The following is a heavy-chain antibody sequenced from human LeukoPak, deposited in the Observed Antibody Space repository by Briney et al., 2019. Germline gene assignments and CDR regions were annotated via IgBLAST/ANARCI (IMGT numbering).Heavy chain of an antibody. Sequence: ASVKVSCKASGYTFTSYYMHWVRQAPGQGLEWMGIINPSGGSTSYAQKFQGRVTMTRDTSISTAYMELSRLRSDDTAVYYCARDGGYKENGFAPWGQGTLVTFSS. J-gene: IGHJ5*02. CDR2: INPSGGST. V-gene: IGHV1-46*01. CDR1: GYTFTSYY. D-gene: IGHD2-15*01. CDR3: ARDGGYKENGFAP.